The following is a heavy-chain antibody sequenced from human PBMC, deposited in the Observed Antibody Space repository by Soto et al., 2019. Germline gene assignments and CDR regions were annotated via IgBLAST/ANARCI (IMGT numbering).Heavy chain of an antibody. CDR3: AGHLRVSSSLTPLIWFDH. D-gene: IGHD6-13*01. CDR1: GGSISSSSYY. CDR2: IYYSGST. Sequence: SETLSLTCTVSGGSISSSSYYWGWIRQPPGKGLEWIGSIYYSGSTYYNPSLKSRVTISVDTSKNQFSLKLSSVTAADTAVYYCAGHLRVSSSLTPLIWFDHWGQGTLVTVSS. V-gene: IGHV4-39*01. J-gene: IGHJ5*02.